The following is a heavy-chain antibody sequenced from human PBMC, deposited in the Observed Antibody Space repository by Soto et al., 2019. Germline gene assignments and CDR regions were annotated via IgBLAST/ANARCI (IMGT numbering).Heavy chain of an antibody. CDR2: INTDGSRT. V-gene: IGHV3-74*01. D-gene: IGHD1-1*01. CDR3: AKVATGSYNWFAP. Sequence: GGSLRLSCAASGFTFDDYGMHWVRQAPGKGLVWVSRINTDGSRTNYADSVKGRFTISRDNAKNTLYLQMDSLRAEDTAVYYCAKVATGSYNWFAPWGQGTLVTVSS. CDR1: GFTFDDYG. J-gene: IGHJ5*02.